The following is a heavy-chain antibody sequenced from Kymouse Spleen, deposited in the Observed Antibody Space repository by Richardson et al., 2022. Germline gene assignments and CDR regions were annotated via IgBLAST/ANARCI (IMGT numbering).Heavy chain of an antibody. CDR1: GFTFSSYA. CDR2: ISGSGGST. CDR3: AKDRIAARPYYYYGMDV. D-gene: IGHD6-6*01. V-gene: IGHV3-23*04. Sequence: EVQLVESGGGLVQPGGSLRLSCAASGFTFSSYAMSWVRQAPGKGLEWVSAISGSGGSTYYADSVKGRFTISRDNSKNTLYLQMNSLRAEDTAVYYCAKDRIAARPYYYYGMDVWGQGTTVTVSS. J-gene: IGHJ6*02.